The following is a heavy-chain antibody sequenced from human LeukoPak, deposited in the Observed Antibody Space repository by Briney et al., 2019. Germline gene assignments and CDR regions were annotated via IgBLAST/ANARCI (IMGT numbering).Heavy chain of an antibody. Sequence: SETLSLTCTVSGGSTSSSNYYWGWIRQPPGKGLEWIGGIHHSGNTYYNPSLKSRVTISVDTSKNQFSLKLSSVTAADTAVYYCARETYYDFWSGYSGGWFDPWGQGTLVTVSS. CDR3: ARETYYDFWSGYSGGWFDP. V-gene: IGHV4-39*01. D-gene: IGHD3-3*01. J-gene: IGHJ5*02. CDR1: GGSTSSSNYY. CDR2: IHHSGNT.